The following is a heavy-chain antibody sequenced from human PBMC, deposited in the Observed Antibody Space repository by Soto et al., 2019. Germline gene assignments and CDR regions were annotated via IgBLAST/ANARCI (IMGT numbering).Heavy chain of an antibody. CDR2: TPGSGGSS. CDR1: GCTFKSYA. V-gene: IGHV3-23*01. D-gene: IGHD6-19*01. CDR3: ARGGSTGWFYFDF. Sequence: GSLGLACAASGCTFKSYAMNGVRQAPGKGLEWVASTPGSGGSSYYADSVKGRFTISRDNSKNTLYLDLNSLKAEDKAMYYCARGGSTGWFYFDFWGQGTQVTVYS. J-gene: IGHJ4*02.